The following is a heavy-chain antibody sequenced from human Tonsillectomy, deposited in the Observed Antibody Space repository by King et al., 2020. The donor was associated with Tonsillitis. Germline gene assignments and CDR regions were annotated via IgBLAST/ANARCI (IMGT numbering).Heavy chain of an antibody. Sequence: VQLVESGGGLVQPGGSLRLSCAASGFTLSSYWMSWVRQAPGKGLEWGADIKQDGSDSYFADSLKGRFTISRDNAKNSRYLQINSLRAEDTAFYYCARETTDTSGWFFDSWGQGTLVTVSS. CDR1: GFTLSSYW. CDR3: ARETTDTSGWFFDS. CDR2: IKQDGSDS. V-gene: IGHV3-7*03. D-gene: IGHD6-19*01. J-gene: IGHJ4*02.